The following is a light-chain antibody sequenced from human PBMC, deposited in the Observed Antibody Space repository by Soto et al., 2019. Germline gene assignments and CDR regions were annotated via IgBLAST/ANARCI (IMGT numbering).Light chain of an antibody. CDR2: GNN. Sequence: QLVLTQPPSVSGAPGQRVTISCTGSSSNIGAGYDVHWYQQLPGTAPKLLIYGNNNRPSGVPDRFSGSKSGTSVSLAITGLQAEDEADYYCQSYDSSLSAYVFGTGTKVTVL. V-gene: IGLV1-40*01. J-gene: IGLJ1*01. CDR1: SSNIGAGYD. CDR3: QSYDSSLSAYV.